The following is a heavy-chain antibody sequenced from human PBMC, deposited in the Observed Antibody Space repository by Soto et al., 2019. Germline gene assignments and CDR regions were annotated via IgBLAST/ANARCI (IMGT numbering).Heavy chain of an antibody. D-gene: IGHD6-13*01. CDR2: IRSKDLGGTE. J-gene: IGHJ6*02. V-gene: IGHV3-49*03. Sequence: GGSLRLSCTASGFTFSDYEMNWFRQAPGKGLEWGGFIRSKDLGGTEHYAASVIGRFTISRDDAKSVAYLQMDSLKTADTAMYYCARHPNPPLASSRHNPPHDYSAMGVRGHGTTVT. CDR1: GFTFSDYE. CDR3: ARHPNPPLASSRHNPPHDYSAMGV.